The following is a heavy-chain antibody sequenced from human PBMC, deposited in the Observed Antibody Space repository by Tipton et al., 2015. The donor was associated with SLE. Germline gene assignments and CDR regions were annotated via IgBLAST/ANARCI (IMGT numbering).Heavy chain of an antibody. Sequence: SLRLSCAASGFTFSYSSLNWVRQAPGKGLEWVSSISSSSDYIYYTDSVKGRFTISRDNAKRSLYLQMDSLGVEDTAVYYCARGVAIYWITYYDYYMDVWGKGTTVTVSS. CDR1: GFTFSYSS. CDR3: ARGVAIYWITYYDYYMDV. D-gene: IGHD2-2*03. V-gene: IGHV3-21*01. J-gene: IGHJ6*03. CDR2: ISSSSDYI.